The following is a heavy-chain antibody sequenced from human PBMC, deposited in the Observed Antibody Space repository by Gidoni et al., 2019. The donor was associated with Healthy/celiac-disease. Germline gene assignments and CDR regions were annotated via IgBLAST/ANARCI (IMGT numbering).Heavy chain of an antibody. J-gene: IGHJ4*02. V-gene: IGHV3-9*01. Sequence: EVQLVESGGGLVQSGRSLRLSCAASGFTFDDYAMHWVRHAPGKGLEWVSGISWNSGSIGYADAVKGRFTISRDNAKNSLYLQMNSLRAEDTALYYCAKDLYGTTYDWSSAADYWGQGTLVTVSS. CDR2: ISWNSGSI. CDR1: GFTFDDYA. D-gene: IGHD5-12*01. CDR3: AKDLYGTTYDWSSAADY.